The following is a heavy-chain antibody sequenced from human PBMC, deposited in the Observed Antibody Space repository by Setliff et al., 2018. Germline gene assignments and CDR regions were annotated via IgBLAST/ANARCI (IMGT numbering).Heavy chain of an antibody. CDR2: VYYSGTT. Sequence: SETLSLTCTVSGGPFSGASIWSWIRQPPGKGLEFIGYVYYSGTTNYDPSLKSRVTISVATSKNQFSLSLTSVTAADTAVYYCARMSGFQYIDVWGKGTTVTVSS. D-gene: IGHD3-3*01. CDR3: ARMSGFQYIDV. J-gene: IGHJ6*03. CDR1: GGPFSGAS. V-gene: IGHV4-59*08.